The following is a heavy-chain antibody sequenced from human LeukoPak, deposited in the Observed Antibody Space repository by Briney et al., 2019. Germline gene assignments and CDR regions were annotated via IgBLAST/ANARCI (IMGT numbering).Heavy chain of an antibody. CDR2: ISSSSSYI. V-gene: IGHV3-21*05. D-gene: IGHD3-3*01. Sequence: GGSLRLSCAASGFTFSSYSMNWVRQAPGKGLEWVSYISSSSSYIYYADSVKGRFTISRDNAKNSLYLQMNSLRAEDTAVYYCASQLGDYGDYWGQGTLVTVSS. CDR1: GFTFSSYS. J-gene: IGHJ4*02. CDR3: ASQLGDYGDY.